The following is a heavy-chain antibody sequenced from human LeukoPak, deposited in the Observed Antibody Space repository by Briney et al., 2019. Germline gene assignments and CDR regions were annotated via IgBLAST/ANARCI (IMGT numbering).Heavy chain of an antibody. V-gene: IGHV1-69*04. Sequence: SVKVSFKASGGTFSSYAISWVRQAPGQGLEWVGRIIPILGIANYAQKFQGRVMITADKSTSTAYMELSSLRSEDTAVYYCAGRGTEGSGSYYVDYWGQGTLVTVSS. CDR1: GGTFSSYA. CDR2: IIPILGIA. J-gene: IGHJ4*02. CDR3: AGRGTEGSGSYYVDY. D-gene: IGHD3-10*01.